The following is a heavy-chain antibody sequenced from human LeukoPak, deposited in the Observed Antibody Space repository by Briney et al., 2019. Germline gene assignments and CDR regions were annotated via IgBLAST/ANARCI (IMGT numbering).Heavy chain of an antibody. D-gene: IGHD5-12*01. V-gene: IGHV3-74*01. Sequence: GGSLRLSCAASGFTFSSYAMSWVRQAPGKGLEWVSRINSDGSSTSYADSVKGRFTISRDNAKNTLYLQMNSLRAEDTAVYYCATGYSGYLFDYWGQGTLVTVSS. CDR1: GFTFSSYA. CDR2: INSDGSST. CDR3: ATGYSGYLFDY. J-gene: IGHJ4*02.